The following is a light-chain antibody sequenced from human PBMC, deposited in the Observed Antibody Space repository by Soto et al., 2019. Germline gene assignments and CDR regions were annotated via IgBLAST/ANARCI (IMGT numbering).Light chain of an antibody. CDR1: QGISSY. CDR3: QQLDTYPRT. V-gene: IGKV1-9*01. Sequence: DIQLTQSPSFLSASVGDRVTITCRASQGISSYLAWYQQKPGKAPNLLIYAASTLQSGVPSRFSGSGSGTDFTLTISSPQPEDSATYHCQQLDTYPRTFGGGTKVESK. CDR2: AAS. J-gene: IGKJ4*01.